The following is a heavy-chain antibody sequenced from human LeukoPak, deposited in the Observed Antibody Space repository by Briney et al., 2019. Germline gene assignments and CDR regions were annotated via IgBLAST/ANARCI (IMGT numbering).Heavy chain of an antibody. J-gene: IGHJ6*02. V-gene: IGHV3-64D*09. D-gene: IGHD2-15*01. CDR3: VRGYSFGPYGMDV. Sequence: GGSLRLSCSASGXPFSSYAMHWVRQAPGKGLEYVSAISDSGGSTYYADSVKGRFTISRDNSKNTLYLQMSSLRAEDTAVYFCVRGYSFGPYGMDVWGQGTTVTVSS. CDR1: GXPFSSYA. CDR2: ISDSGGST.